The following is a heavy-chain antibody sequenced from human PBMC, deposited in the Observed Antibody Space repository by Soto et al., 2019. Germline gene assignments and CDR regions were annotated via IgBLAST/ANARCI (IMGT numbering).Heavy chain of an antibody. CDR3: AQGPWGPAYC. D-gene: IGHD3-16*01. V-gene: IGHV2-5*02. CDR1: GFSLSTSGVG. Sequence: QITLKESGPTLVNPTQTLTLTCTFPGFSLSTSGVGVGWTRQPPGKAPEWLALIYWDDDKRYSPSLKSRLTMTKDTSKNQGVVAIPDMDPVDTGAYCCAQGPWGPAYCWGQGTLVTVSS. CDR2: IYWDDDK. J-gene: IGHJ4*02.